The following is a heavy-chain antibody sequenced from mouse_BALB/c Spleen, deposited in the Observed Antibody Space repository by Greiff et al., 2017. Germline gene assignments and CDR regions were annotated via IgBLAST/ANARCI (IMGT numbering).Heavy chain of an antibody. CDR1: GYTFTSYW. CDR3: ARGSYGSSAWFAY. CDR2: INPSTGYT. J-gene: IGHJ3*01. Sequence: QVQLQQSGAELAKPGASVKMSCKASGYTFTSYWMHWVKQRPGQGLEWIGYINPSTGYTEYNQKFKDKATLTADKSSSTAYMQLSSLTSEDSAVYYCARGSYGSSAWFAYWGQGTLVTVSA. D-gene: IGHD1-1*01. V-gene: IGHV1-7*01.